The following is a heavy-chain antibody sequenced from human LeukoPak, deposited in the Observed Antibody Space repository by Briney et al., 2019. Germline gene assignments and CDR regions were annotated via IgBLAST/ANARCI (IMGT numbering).Heavy chain of an antibody. CDR1: GFNFNKYG. J-gene: IGHJ6*04. Sequence: GGSLRLSCAASGFNFNKYGMYWVRQAPGKGLEWVAFIRFDGGNKYYADSVKGRFTISRDNSKNTLYLQMNSLRAEDTAVYYCAKEYYYDSSGYGRVPLDVWGKGTTVTVSS. V-gene: IGHV3-30*02. CDR2: IRFDGGNK. D-gene: IGHD3-22*01. CDR3: AKEYYYDSSGYGRVPLDV.